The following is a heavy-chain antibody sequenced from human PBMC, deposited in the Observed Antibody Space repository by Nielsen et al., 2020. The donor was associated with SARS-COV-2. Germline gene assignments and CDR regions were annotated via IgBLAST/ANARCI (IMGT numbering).Heavy chain of an antibody. D-gene: IGHD2-15*01. Sequence: GESLKISCPASEFTFNEYWMSWVRQAPGKGLEWVANINQDGSEKDYVDPVKGRFTLSRDNAKNSMYLRMNSLRGDDTAVYYCARDPKYCSGGNCYRRRYAMDVWGQGTTVTVSS. CDR2: INQDGSEK. CDR3: ARDPKYCSGGNCYRRRYAMDV. V-gene: IGHV3-7*05. J-gene: IGHJ6*02. CDR1: EFTFNEYW.